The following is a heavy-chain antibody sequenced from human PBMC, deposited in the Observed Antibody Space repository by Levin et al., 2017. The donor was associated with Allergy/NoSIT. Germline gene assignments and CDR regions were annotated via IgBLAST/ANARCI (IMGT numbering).Heavy chain of an antibody. J-gene: IGHJ3*02. CDR1: GFTFSSYA. Sequence: GESLKISCAASGFTFSSYAMHWVRQAPGKGLEWVAVISYDGSNKYYADSVKGRFTISRDNSKNTLYLQMNSLRAEDTAVYYCARDQPSMTEEGAFDIWGQGTMVTVSS. D-gene: IGHD2-21*01. CDR3: ARDQPSMTEEGAFDI. V-gene: IGHV3-30-3*01. CDR2: ISYDGSNK.